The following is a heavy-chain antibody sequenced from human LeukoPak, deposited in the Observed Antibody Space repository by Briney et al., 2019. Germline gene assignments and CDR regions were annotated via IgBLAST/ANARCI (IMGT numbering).Heavy chain of an antibody. V-gene: IGHV3-23*01. CDR1: GFTFSSYA. CDR3: ARQWLING. J-gene: IGHJ4*02. Sequence: GGSLRLSCAASGFTFSSYAMNWVRQAPGKGLEWVSSISGSGGTTDYADSVKGRFTISRDNSKNTLYLQMNSLRAEDTAVYYCARQWLINGWGQGILVTVSS. CDR2: ISGSGGTT. D-gene: IGHD6-19*01.